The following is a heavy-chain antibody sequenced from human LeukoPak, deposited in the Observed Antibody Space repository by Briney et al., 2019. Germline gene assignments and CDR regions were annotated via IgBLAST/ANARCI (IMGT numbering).Heavy chain of an antibody. J-gene: IGHJ4*02. D-gene: IGHD7-27*01. CDR2: IRYDGSNK. CDR3: ARDLAWGAFDY. Sequence: GGSLRLSCAASGFTFSSYGMHWVRQAPGKGVEWVAFIRYDGSNKYYADSVQGRFTISRDDSKNTLSLQMNSLRVEDTAVYYCARDLAWGAFDYWGQGTLVTVSS. V-gene: IGHV3-30*02. CDR1: GFTFSSYG.